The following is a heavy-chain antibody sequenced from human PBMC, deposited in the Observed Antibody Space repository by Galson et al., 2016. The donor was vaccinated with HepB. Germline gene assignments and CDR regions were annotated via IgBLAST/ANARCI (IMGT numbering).Heavy chain of an antibody. J-gene: IGHJ4*02. V-gene: IGHV3-23*01. CDR3: ARAWIHLYDLDY. Sequence: SLRLSCAASGFTFTSYAMSWVRQAPGKGLEWVSGITGSGAGTYYADSVKGRFTISRDNSKNTLYLQTNSLRAEDTAVYYCARAWIHLYDLDYWGQGALVTVSS. CDR2: ITGSGAGT. CDR1: GFTFTSYA. D-gene: IGHD5-18*01.